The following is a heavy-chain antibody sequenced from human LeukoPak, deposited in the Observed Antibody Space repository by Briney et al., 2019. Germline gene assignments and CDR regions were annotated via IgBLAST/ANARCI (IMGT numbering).Heavy chain of an antibody. CDR1: GYSFTSYW. D-gene: IGHD3-10*01. Sequence: GESLMISCKGSGYSFTSYWIGWVHQMPGKGLEWMGIIYPGDSDTRYSPSFQGQVTISADKSISTAYLQWSSLKASDTAIYYCARQGNYYGSGTYYNEADYWGQGTLVPVSS. CDR2: IYPGDSDT. J-gene: IGHJ4*02. V-gene: IGHV5-51*07. CDR3: ARQGNYYGSGTYYNEADY.